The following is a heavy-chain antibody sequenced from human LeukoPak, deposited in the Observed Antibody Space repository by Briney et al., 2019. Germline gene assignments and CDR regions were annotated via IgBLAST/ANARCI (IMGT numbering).Heavy chain of an antibody. J-gene: IGHJ4*02. D-gene: IGHD6-13*01. CDR2: FDPEDGET. CDR1: GYTLTELS. CDR3: ATVSSWYQMSSDY. V-gene: IGHV1-24*01. Sequence: ASVKVSCKVSGYTLTELSMHWVRQAPGKGREWMGGFDPEDGETIYAQKFQGRVTMTEDTSTDTAYMELSSLRSEDTAVYYCATVSSWYQMSSDYWGQGTLVTVSS.